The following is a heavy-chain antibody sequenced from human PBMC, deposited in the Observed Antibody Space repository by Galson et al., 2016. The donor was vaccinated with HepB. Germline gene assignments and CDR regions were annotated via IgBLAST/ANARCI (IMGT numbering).Heavy chain of an antibody. CDR3: ARDGYGTPFSDFDY. CDR2: ISAHDGDT. J-gene: IGHJ4*02. Sequence: SVKVSCKASGYTFSSYGISWVRQAPGQGLEWMGWISAHDGDTNYAQRFQGRVTISADKSTGTAYMELSSLRTEDTAVYYCARDGYGTPFSDFDYWGQGTLVTVSS. CDR1: GYTFSSYG. V-gene: IGHV1-18*01. D-gene: IGHD5-18*01.